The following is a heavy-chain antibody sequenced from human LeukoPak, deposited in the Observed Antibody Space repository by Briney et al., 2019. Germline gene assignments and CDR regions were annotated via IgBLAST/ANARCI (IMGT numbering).Heavy chain of an antibody. CDR2: IYPGDSDT. Sequence: GESLKISCKGFGYTFATYWIGWVRQMPGKGPEWMGTIYPGDSDTRYSPSFQGQVTISADKSISTAYLQWSSLKASDTAMYYCARSYDSSGYYTDAFDIWGQGTMVTVSS. V-gene: IGHV5-51*01. D-gene: IGHD3-22*01. CDR1: GYTFATYW. J-gene: IGHJ3*02. CDR3: ARSYDSSGYYTDAFDI.